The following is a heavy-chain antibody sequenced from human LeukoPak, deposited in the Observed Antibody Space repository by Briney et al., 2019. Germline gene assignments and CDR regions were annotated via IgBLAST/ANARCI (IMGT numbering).Heavy chain of an antibody. Sequence: GGSLRLSCAASGFNFGTYAMNWVRQAPGKGLEWVSSISGSAGSTYYADSVKGRFTISRDNSKNTLSLQMNSLRADDTAVYYFARDGEPRYWGSGYYYGMDVWGQGATVTVSS. V-gene: IGHV3-23*01. CDR1: GFNFGTYA. D-gene: IGHD7-27*01. CDR2: ISGSAGST. CDR3: ARDGEPRYWGSGYYYGMDV. J-gene: IGHJ6*02.